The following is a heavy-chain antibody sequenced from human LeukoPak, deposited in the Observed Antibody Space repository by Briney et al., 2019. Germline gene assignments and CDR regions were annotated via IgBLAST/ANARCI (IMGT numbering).Heavy chain of an antibody. D-gene: IGHD3-22*01. J-gene: IGHJ3*02. CDR1: GDSISSGDYY. Sequence: SQTLSLTCTVSGDSISSGDYYWSWIRQPAGKGLEWIGRISSSGSTNYNPSLKSRVTISVDTSKNQFSLKLSSVTAADTAVYFCARGPYSYDSSGAFDIWGQGIMVTVSS. V-gene: IGHV4-61*02. CDR2: ISSSGST. CDR3: ARGPYSYDSSGAFDI.